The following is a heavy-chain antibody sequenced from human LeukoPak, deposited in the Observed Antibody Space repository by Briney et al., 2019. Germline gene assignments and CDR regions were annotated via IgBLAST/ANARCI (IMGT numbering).Heavy chain of an antibody. V-gene: IGHV5-51*01. CDR3: ASETDSSGWYLGAFDI. CDR2: IYPGDPDT. D-gene: IGHD6-19*01. J-gene: IGHJ3*02. CDR1: GYSFTSYW. Sequence: GESLKIFCKGSGYSFTSYWIGWVRQMPGKGLELMGIIYPGDPDTRYSPSFQGQVTISADKSINTAYLQWSSLKASDTAMYYCASETDSSGWYLGAFDIRGQGTMVTVSS.